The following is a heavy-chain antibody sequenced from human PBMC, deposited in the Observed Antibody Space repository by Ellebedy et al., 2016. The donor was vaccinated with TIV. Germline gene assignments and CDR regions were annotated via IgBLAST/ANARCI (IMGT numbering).Heavy chain of an antibody. Sequence: GGSLRLSCTASGFTFTPYSMNWVRQAPGKGLEWISYISGSSITLYYADSVKGRFTISRDNAKNYRYLQMNGLGAEDTAVYFCARDMAWGNERVNDAFDIWGHGTLVTVSS. V-gene: IGHV3-48*04. CDR1: GFTFTPYS. D-gene: IGHD7-27*01. CDR3: ARDMAWGNERVNDAFDI. J-gene: IGHJ3*02. CDR2: ISGSSITL.